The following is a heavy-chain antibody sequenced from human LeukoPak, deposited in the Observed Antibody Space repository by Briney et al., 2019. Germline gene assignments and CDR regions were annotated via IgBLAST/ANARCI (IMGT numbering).Heavy chain of an antibody. D-gene: IGHD6-19*01. V-gene: IGHV3-23*01. Sequence: GGSLRLSXAASGFTFSSYAMSWVRQPPGKGMEWVSAISGSGGSTYYADSVKGRFTISRDNSKNTLYLQMNSLRAEDTAVYYCAKDSSGWRGDFDYWGQGTLVTVSS. CDR1: GFTFSSYA. CDR2: ISGSGGST. J-gene: IGHJ4*02. CDR3: AKDSSGWRGDFDY.